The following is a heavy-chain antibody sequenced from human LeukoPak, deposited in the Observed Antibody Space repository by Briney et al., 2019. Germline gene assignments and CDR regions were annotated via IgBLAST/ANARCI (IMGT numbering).Heavy chain of an antibody. J-gene: IGHJ5*02. Sequence: SETLSLTCTVSGGSISSYYWSWIRQPAGKGLEWIGRIYTSGSTNYNPSLKSRVTMSVDTSKNQFSLKLSSVTAADTAVYYCARVILDWSGGSCHPSGWFDPWGQGTLVTVSS. V-gene: IGHV4-4*07. CDR1: GGSISSYY. CDR2: IYTSGST. CDR3: ARVILDWSGGSCHPSGWFDP. D-gene: IGHD2-15*01.